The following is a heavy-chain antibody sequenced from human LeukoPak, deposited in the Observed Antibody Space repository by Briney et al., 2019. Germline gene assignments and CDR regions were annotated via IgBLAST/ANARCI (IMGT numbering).Heavy chain of an antibody. J-gene: IGHJ4*02. CDR1: GYTFIDHY. CDR3: ARAGHNSNSGGYDF. Sequence: ASVKVSCKPSGYTFIDHYLHWVRQAPGQGLESLGWIDPDTGNTNYPQKFQGRVTMTRDTSSSTAYMELNRLRSDDTAVYYCARAGHNSNSGGYDFWGLGALVTVSS. V-gene: IGHV1-2*02. D-gene: IGHD3-22*01. CDR2: IDPDTGNT.